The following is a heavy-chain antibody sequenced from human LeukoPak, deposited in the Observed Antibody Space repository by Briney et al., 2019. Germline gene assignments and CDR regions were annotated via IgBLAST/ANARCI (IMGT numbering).Heavy chain of an antibody. CDR1: GFTFSSYW. Sequence: GGSLRLSCAAAGFTFSSYWMHWVRQAPGKGLVWVSRIHSDGSTTKYADSVKGRFTISRDNAENTMYLQMNSLRVEDTAVYYCTRRVSATRWFDPWGQGTLVTVSS. D-gene: IGHD2-15*01. CDR2: IHSDGSTT. J-gene: IGHJ5*02. CDR3: TRRVSATRWFDP. V-gene: IGHV3-74*03.